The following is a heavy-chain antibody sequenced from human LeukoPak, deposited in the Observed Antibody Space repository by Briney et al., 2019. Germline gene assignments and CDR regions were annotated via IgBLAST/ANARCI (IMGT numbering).Heavy chain of an antibody. D-gene: IGHD6-19*01. CDR1: GFTFSTYS. V-gene: IGHV3-48*02. CDR3: ATYSSGWYLVY. Sequence: GGSLRLSCAASGFTFSTYSMNWVRQAPGKGLEWVSFIGSSSSAIYYADSVKGRFTISRDDAQNSLYLQMNSLRDGDTAVYYCATYSSGWYLVYWGQGTLVTVSS. J-gene: IGHJ4*02. CDR2: IGSSSSAI.